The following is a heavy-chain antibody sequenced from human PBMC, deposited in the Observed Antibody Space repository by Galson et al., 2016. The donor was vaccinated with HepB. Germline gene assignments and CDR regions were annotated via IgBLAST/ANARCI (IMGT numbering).Heavy chain of an antibody. CDR2: IRSKTHNDAT. V-gene: IGHV3-73*01. D-gene: IGHD6-19*01. Sequence: SLRLPCAVSGFSLSDSLMHWVRQASGKGLEWVGRIRSKTHNDATAYAASVKGRFIISRDDSKNTAYLQMDSLKTDDSAVYYCSTARITVAGHEDYWGQGTLVTVSA. CDR1: GFSLSDSL. J-gene: IGHJ4*02. CDR3: STARITVAGHEDY.